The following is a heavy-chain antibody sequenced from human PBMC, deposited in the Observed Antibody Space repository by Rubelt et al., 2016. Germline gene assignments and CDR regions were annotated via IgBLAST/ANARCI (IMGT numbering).Heavy chain of an antibody. CDR2: IYYSGST. D-gene: IGHD6-6*01. CDR1: GGSISSYY. V-gene: IGHV4-59*06. CDR3: ARSSEYSSSSDGD. Sequence: QVQLQESGPGLVKPSETLSLTCTVSGGSISSYYWSWIRQPPGKGLEWIGYIYYSGSTYYNPSLKGRVTISVDTSKNQFSLKLSSVTAADTAVYYCARSSEYSSSSDGDWGQGTLVTVSS. J-gene: IGHJ4*02.